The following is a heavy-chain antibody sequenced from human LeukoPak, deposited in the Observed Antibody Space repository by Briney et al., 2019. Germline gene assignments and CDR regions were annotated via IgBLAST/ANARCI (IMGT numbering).Heavy chain of an antibody. Sequence: SVKVSCKASGGTFRSYAISWVRQAPGQGLEWMGGIIPIFGTANYAQKFQGRVTITADESTSTAYMELSSLRSEDTAVYYCASTPHRYYDSSGYAGGRFDYWGQGTLVTVSS. D-gene: IGHD3-22*01. V-gene: IGHV1-69*13. CDR1: GGTFRSYA. CDR2: IIPIFGTA. J-gene: IGHJ4*02. CDR3: ASTPHRYYDSSGYAGGRFDY.